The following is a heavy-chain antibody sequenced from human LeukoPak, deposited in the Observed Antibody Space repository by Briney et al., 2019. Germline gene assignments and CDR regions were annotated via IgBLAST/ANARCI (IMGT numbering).Heavy chain of an antibody. J-gene: IGHJ6*02. D-gene: IGHD5-18*01. V-gene: IGHV3-30-3*01. Sequence: GGSLRLSCAASGFTFSSYAMHWVRQAPGKWLEWVAVISYDGSNKYYADSVKGRFTISRDNSKNTLYLQMNSLRAEDTAVYYCARDLAMGARANFYGMDVWGQGTTVTVSS. CDR1: GFTFSSYA. CDR3: ARDLAMGARANFYGMDV. CDR2: ISYDGSNK.